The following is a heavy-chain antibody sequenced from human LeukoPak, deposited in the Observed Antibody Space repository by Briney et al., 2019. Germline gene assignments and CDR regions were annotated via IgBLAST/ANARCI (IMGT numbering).Heavy chain of an antibody. CDR3: VRFPTGFDY. Sequence: GGSLRLSCAVSGFTFSNFWMTWVRQAPGKGLEWVASINKDGSDKYYVDSVKGRFTISRDNAKNSLYLQMNSLRGEDTAVYYCVRFPTGFDYWGQGSLVTVSS. CDR1: GFTFSNFW. V-gene: IGHV3-7*05. J-gene: IGHJ4*02. D-gene: IGHD4-17*01. CDR2: INKDGSDK.